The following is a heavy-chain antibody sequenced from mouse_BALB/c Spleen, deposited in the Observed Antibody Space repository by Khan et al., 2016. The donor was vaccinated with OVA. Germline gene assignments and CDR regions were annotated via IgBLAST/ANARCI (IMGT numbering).Heavy chain of an antibody. CDR2: ISYSGST. J-gene: IGHJ4*01. V-gene: IGHV3-2*02. D-gene: IGHD2-3*01. Sequence: VQLKQSGPGLVKPSQSLSLTCTVTGYSITSDYAWNWIRQFPGNKLEWMGYISYSGSTNYNPALKSQISITRNTSKNQFFLQLNSVTTEDTATYYCARDGSRYNYAMDYWGQGTSVTGSS. CDR3: ARDGSRYNYAMDY. CDR1: GYSITSDYA.